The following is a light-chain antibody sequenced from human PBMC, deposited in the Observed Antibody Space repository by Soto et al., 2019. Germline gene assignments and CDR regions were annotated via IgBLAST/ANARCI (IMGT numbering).Light chain of an antibody. CDR3: QQYNNWPLT. V-gene: IGKV3-15*01. Sequence: IVLTQSPATLSSFPADIVTLSCRASQAVNTRLAWYQHKPGQAPRLLIYGASTRATGIPARFSGSGYGTEFTLTISSLQSEDFAAYYCQQYNNWPLTFGGGTKVDIK. CDR1: QAVNTR. J-gene: IGKJ4*01. CDR2: GAS.